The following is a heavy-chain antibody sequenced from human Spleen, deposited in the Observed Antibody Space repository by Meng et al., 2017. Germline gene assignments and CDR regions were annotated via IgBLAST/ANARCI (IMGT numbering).Heavy chain of an antibody. V-gene: IGHV1-69*05. J-gene: IGHJ4*02. CDR2: IIPIFSTA. Sequence: SVKVSCKASGYTFTSYGISWVRQAPGQGLEWMGGIIPIFSTAEYAQKFQGRVTITTDESTSTVYMELTRLTSEDTAVYFCARKAGNCISTTCYSLDYWGQGTLVTVSS. CDR3: ARKAGNCISTTCYSLDY. D-gene: IGHD2-2*01. CDR1: GYTFTSYG.